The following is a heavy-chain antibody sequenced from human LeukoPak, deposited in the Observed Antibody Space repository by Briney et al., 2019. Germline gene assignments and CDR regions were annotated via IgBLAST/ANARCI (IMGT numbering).Heavy chain of an antibody. D-gene: IGHD6-19*01. Sequence: SQTLSLTCAISGDSVSSNSAAWNWIRQSPSRGLEWLGRTYYRSKWYNDYAVSVKSRITINPDTSKNQFSLQLNSVTPEDTAVYYYARSYSSGWYVRNYYYGMDVWGQGTTVTVSS. CDR1: GDSVSSNSAA. CDR2: TYYRSKWYN. V-gene: IGHV6-1*01. J-gene: IGHJ6*02. CDR3: ARSYSSGWYVRNYYYGMDV.